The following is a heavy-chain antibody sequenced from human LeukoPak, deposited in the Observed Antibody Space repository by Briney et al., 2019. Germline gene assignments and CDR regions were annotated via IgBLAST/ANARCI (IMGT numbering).Heavy chain of an antibody. J-gene: IGHJ6*02. D-gene: IGHD4-17*01. CDR1: GFTFSDYY. V-gene: IGHV3-11*01. CDR2: ISSSGSTI. Sequence: GGSLRLSCAASGFTFSDYYMSWIRQAPGKGLEWVSYISSSGSTIYYADSVKGRFTISRDNDKNSLYLQMNSLRAEDTAVYYCARPTVTTAYYYYGMDVWGQGTTVTVSS. CDR3: ARPTVTTAYYYYGMDV.